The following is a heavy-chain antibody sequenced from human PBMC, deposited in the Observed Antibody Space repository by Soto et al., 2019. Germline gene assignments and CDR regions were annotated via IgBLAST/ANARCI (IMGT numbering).Heavy chain of an antibody. Sequence: QGLEWMGWISAYNGNTNYAQKLQGRVTMTTDTSTSTAYMELRSLRSDDTAVYYCARHHDFWSCYPCLFSWGQATLVSVSS. J-gene: IGHJ4*02. CDR2: ISAYNGNT. D-gene: IGHD3-3*01. V-gene: IGHV1-18*01. CDR3: ARHHDFWSCYPCLFS.